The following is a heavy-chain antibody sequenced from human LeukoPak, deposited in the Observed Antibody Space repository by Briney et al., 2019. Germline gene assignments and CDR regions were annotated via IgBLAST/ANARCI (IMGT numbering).Heavy chain of an antibody. CDR3: ASTSSGYYAGTLDH. V-gene: IGHV1-18*01. D-gene: IGHD6-19*01. J-gene: IGHJ4*02. CDR1: GYTFTSYG. Sequence: ASVKVSCKASGYTFTSYGISWVRQAPGQGFEWLGWISVYNGKTDYAQNNQGRVTMTTDTSTSTAYMELRSLRSDDTAVYYCASTSSGYYAGTLDHWGQGTLVTVSS. CDR2: ISVYNGKT.